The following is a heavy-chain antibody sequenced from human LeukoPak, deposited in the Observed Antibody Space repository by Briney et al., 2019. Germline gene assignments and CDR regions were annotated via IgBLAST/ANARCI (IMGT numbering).Heavy chain of an antibody. D-gene: IGHD3-10*01. V-gene: IGHV1-2*02. CDR3: VRNIWFGEFTASNCFDP. Sequence: GASVKVSCKASGYTFTGYYMHWVRQAPGQGLEWMGWINPNSGGTNYAQKFQGRATMTRDTSFSTAYMELSRLRSDDSAVYYCVRNIWFGEFTASNCFDPWGQGTLVTVSS. CDR1: GYTFTGYY. CDR2: INPNSGGT. J-gene: IGHJ5*02.